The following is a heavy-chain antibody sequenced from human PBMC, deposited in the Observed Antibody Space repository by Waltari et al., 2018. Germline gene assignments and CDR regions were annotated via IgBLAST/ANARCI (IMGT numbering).Heavy chain of an antibody. J-gene: IGHJ6*02. CDR3: ARGGTFDWSLYYYGMDV. CDR2: INPNSGGT. D-gene: IGHD3-9*01. V-gene: IGHV1-2*02. CDR1: GYTFTGYY. Sequence: QVQLVQSGAEVKKPGASVKVSCKASGYTFTGYYMHWVRQAPGQGLEWMGWINPNSGGTNYSQKFQGRVTMTRDTSISTAYMELSRLRSDDTAVYYCARGGTFDWSLYYYGMDVWGQGTTVTVSS.